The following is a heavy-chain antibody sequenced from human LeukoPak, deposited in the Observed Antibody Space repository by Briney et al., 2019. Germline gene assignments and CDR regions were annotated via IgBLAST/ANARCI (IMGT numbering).Heavy chain of an antibody. Sequence: PGGSLRLSCAASGFTFSSYGMHWVRQAPGKGLEWVAVISYDGSNKYYADSVKGRFTISRDNSKNTLYLQMNSLRAEDTAVYYCAKLAYWCGDCQNYFDYWGQGTLVTVSS. CDR2: ISYDGSNK. CDR1: GFTFSSYG. V-gene: IGHV3-30*18. J-gene: IGHJ4*02. CDR3: AKLAYWCGDCQNYFDY. D-gene: IGHD2-21*02.